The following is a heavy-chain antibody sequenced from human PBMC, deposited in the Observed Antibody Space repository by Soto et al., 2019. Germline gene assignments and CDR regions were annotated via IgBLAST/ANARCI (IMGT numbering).Heavy chain of an antibody. CDR3: ATGFCGGECFRFDY. Sequence: ASVKVSCKVSGYTPTELSMHWVRQAPGKGLEWMGYFDPEDGETTYAQKFQGRVTMTKDTSTDTAYMELSSLRSEDTAVYYCATGFCGGECFRFDYWGQGTLVTVSS. CDR1: GYTPTELS. J-gene: IGHJ4*02. V-gene: IGHV1-24*01. D-gene: IGHD2-21*01. CDR2: FDPEDGET.